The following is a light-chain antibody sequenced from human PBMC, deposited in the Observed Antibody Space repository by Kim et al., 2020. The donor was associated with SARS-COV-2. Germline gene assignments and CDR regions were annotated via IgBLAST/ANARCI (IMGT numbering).Light chain of an antibody. CDR3: ATWDVTLDGWV. J-gene: IGLJ3*02. Sequence: GGTIACSGGCSNVGRHVVNGYQELPGTAPKVFIYKYKQRPSGVPDRFSGSRSGTSASLAISGLQSEDEADYYCATWDVTLDGWVFGGGTQLTVL. V-gene: IGLV1-44*01. CDR1: CSNVGRHV. CDR2: KYK.